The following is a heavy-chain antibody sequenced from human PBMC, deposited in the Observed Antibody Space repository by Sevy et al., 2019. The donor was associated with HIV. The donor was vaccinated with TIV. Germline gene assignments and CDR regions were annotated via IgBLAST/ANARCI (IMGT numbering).Heavy chain of an antibody. CDR3: ARAACSGGSCYPLNAFDI. J-gene: IGHJ3*02. V-gene: IGHV3-33*01. CDR1: GFTFSSYG. Sequence: GGSLRLSCAASGFTFSSYGMHWVRQAPGKGLEWVAVIWYDGSNKYYGDSVKGRFTISRDNSKNTLYLQMNSLRAEDTAVYYCARAACSGGSCYPLNAFDIWGQGTMVTVSS. D-gene: IGHD2-15*01. CDR2: IWYDGSNK.